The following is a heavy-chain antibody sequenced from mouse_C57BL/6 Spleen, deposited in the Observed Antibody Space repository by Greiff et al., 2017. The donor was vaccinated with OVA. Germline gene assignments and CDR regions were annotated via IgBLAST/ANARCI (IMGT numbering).Heavy chain of an antibody. CDR2: IDPETGGT. J-gene: IGHJ3*01. CDR1: GYTFTDYE. V-gene: IGHV1-15*01. D-gene: IGHD2-14*01. Sequence: VQLQQSGAELVRPGASVTLSCKASGYTFTDYEMHWVKQTPVHGLEWIGAIDPETGGTAYNQKFKGKAILTADQSSSTAYMELRSLTSEDSAVYYCTRWGVPWFAYWGQGTLVTVSA. CDR3: TRWGVPWFAY.